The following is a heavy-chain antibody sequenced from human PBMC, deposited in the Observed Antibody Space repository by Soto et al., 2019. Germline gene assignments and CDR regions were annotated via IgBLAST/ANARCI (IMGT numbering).Heavy chain of an antibody. Sequence: QVQLVQSGAEVKKPGSSVKVSCKASGDTFSSYAISWVRQAPGQGLEWMGGIIPIFGTTNYAQKFQGRVTITADESTSTAYMGLSSLRSEDTAVYYCARHDCVSSSCYYYYYYGMDVWGLGTTVTVSS. D-gene: IGHD2-2*01. J-gene: IGHJ6*02. CDR2: IIPIFGTT. CDR1: GDTFSSYA. CDR3: ARHDCVSSSCYYYYYYGMDV. V-gene: IGHV1-69*12.